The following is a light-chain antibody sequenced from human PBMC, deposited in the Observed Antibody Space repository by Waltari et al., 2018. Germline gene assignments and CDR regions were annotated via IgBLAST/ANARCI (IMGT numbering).Light chain of an antibody. CDR2: DAY. J-gene: IGKJ2*01. V-gene: IGKV3-11*01. CDR1: QSVRNY. Sequence: EIVLTQSPATLSLSPGDRATLSCRASQSVRNYLAWYRQKHGQAPRLLIYDAYERAPGIPARFSGSGSGTDFTLTISSLEPDDFAVYYCQHRHNWPPTFTFGQGTKLEVK. CDR3: QHRHNWPPTFT.